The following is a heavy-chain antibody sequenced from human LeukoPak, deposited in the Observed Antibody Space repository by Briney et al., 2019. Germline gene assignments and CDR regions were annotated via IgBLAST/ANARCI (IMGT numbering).Heavy chain of an antibody. CDR3: ARHHLRPYQLLVRMGYNWFDP. D-gene: IGHD2-2*01. CDR2: INPNSCGT. J-gene: IGHJ5*02. CDR1: GYTSTGYY. Sequence: GSVKVSCKASGYTSTGYYMHWVGRATGPGREGVGWINPNSCGTTYAPRFQGRVTMPRQTSITTANMALSRLRADATHGPVCARHHLRPYQLLVRMGYNWFDPWGQGTLVTVSS. V-gene: IGHV1-2*02.